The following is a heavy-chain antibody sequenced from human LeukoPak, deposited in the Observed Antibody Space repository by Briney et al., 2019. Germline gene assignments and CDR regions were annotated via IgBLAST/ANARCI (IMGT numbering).Heavy chain of an antibody. CDR1: GYSFTNYD. Sequence: ASVKVSCKASGYSFTNYDINWVRQASGQGLEWMGWLNPNSGKTGYAQRFQGRVTLTRNTSVSTAYMELSSLRSEDTAVYYCARGYYDFWSGYYFGPYYYYGMDVWGQGTTVTVSS. CDR3: ARGYYDFWSGYYFGPYYYYGMDV. J-gene: IGHJ6*02. V-gene: IGHV1-8*01. D-gene: IGHD3-3*01. CDR2: LNPNSGKT.